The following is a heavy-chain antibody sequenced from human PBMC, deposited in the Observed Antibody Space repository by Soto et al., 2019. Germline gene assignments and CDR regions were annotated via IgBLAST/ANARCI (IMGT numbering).Heavy chain of an antibody. CDR3: ARMLAVNYYYYYVDV. D-gene: IGHD3-22*01. CDR1: GFSLRNARMG. CDR2: ILSSDEK. J-gene: IGHJ6*03. V-gene: IGHV2-26*01. Sequence: QVTLKESGPVLVKPTETLTLTCTVSGFSLRNARMGVSWIRQPPGKALEWLAHILSSDEKSYTTSLKGRVTLSKDTSKSQVVLTMTYVDPVDTATYFCARMLAVNYYYYYVDVWGEGTTVTVSS.